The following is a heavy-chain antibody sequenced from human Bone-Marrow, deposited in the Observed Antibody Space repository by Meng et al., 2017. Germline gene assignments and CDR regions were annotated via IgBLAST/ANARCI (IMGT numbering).Heavy chain of an antibody. Sequence: GESLKISCVVSGVTISGSDIHWVRQASGKGLEWISYISGSGGHINHADSAKGRFTISRDNAKNSLYLEMTSLRAEDSAVYYCARPYYDSNGYYCAFDIWGQGTMVTVSS. CDR3: ARPYYDSNGYYCAFDI. D-gene: IGHD3-22*01. J-gene: IGHJ3*02. CDR1: GVTISGSD. V-gene: IGHV3-21*05. CDR2: ISGSGGHI.